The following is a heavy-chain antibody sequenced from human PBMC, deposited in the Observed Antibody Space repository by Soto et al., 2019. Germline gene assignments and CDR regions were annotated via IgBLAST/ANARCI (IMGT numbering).Heavy chain of an antibody. V-gene: IGHV4-34*01. J-gene: IGHJ4*02. CDR3: ARISSSLDHYFDY. CDR1: GGSFSGYY. D-gene: IGHD6-6*01. Sequence: PSETLSLTCAVYGGSFSGYYWSWIRQPPGKGLEWIGEINHSGSTNYNPSLKSRVTISVDTSKNQFSLKLSSVTAADMAVYYCARISSSLDHYFDYWGQGTLVTVSS. CDR2: INHSGST.